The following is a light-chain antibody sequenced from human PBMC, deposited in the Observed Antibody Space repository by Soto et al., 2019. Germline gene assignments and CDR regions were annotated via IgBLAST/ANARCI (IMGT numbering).Light chain of an antibody. CDR3: QQYHSTPRT. Sequence: EIVMTQSPATLAVAPGGGGTVSSRASQSVSSNLAWYQQKPGQAPRLLIYGASTRATGIPARFSGSGSGPDFTLTITSLQSEDVAVYYCQQYHSTPRTFGRGTKVDIK. CDR2: GAS. J-gene: IGKJ1*01. V-gene: IGKV3-15*01. CDR1: QSVSSN.